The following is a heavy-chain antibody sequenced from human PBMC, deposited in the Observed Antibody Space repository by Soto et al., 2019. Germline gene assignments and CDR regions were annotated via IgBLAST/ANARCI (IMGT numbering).Heavy chain of an antibody. Sequence: LSLTCTVSGGSISSGGYYWSWIRQHPGKGLEWIGYIYYSGSTYYNPSLKSRVTISVDTSKNQFSLKLSSVTAADTAVYYCARIYNQAILGAYYYGSGSYSHFDYWGQGTLVTVSS. J-gene: IGHJ4*02. CDR1: GGSISSGGYY. D-gene: IGHD3-10*01. CDR2: IYYSGST. CDR3: ARIYNQAILGAYYYGSGSYSHFDY. V-gene: IGHV4-31*03.